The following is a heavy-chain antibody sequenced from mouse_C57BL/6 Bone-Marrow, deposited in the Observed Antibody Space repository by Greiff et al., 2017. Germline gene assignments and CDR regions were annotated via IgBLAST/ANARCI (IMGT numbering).Heavy chain of an antibody. Sequence: EVQLQQSGPELVKPGASVKISCTASGYTFTDYYMNWVQQSPGKSLEWIGDINPNNGGTSYTQNLKGKGTLTVDKSSSTDYMELLSLTSEDSAVYCYARDYYGSSWYFDYWGQGTILTVSS. V-gene: IGHV1-26*01. CDR3: ARDYYGSSWYFDY. CDR1: GYTFTDYY. J-gene: IGHJ2*01. D-gene: IGHD1-1*01. CDR2: INPNNGGT.